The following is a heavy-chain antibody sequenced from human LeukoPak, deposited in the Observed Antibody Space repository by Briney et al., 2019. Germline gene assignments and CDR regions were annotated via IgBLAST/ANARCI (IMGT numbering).Heavy chain of an antibody. Sequence: GESLKISCKGSGYSFTSYWIGWVRQMPGKGLEWMGIIYPGDSDTRYSPSLQGQVTISADKSISTAYLQWSSLKASDTAMYYCASAYCSGGSCYSGFDYWGQGTLVTVSS. CDR2: IYPGDSDT. J-gene: IGHJ4*02. V-gene: IGHV5-51*01. CDR3: ASAYCSGGSCYSGFDY. CDR1: GYSFTSYW. D-gene: IGHD2-15*01.